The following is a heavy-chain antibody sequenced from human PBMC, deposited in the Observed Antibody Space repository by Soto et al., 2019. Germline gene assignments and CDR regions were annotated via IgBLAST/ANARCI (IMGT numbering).Heavy chain of an antibody. D-gene: IGHD4-17*01. J-gene: IGHJ5*02. CDR3: ARGLYGDYELETDSPTWFDP. CDR1: GGSFSGYY. V-gene: IGHV4-34*01. Sequence: QVQLQQWGAGLLKPSETLSLTCAVYGGSFSGYYWSWIRQPPGKGLEWIGEINHSESTNYNPSLKSRVTISVDTSKNQFSLKLSSVTAADTAVYYCARGLYGDYELETDSPTWFDPWGQGTLVTVSS. CDR2: INHSEST.